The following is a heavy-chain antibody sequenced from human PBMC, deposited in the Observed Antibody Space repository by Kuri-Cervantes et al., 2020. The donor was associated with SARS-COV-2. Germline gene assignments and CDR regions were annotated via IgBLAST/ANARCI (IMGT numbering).Heavy chain of an antibody. J-gene: IGHJ6*03. CDR1: GFTFGSYS. CDR3: ARGHLAGGYYYYYMDV. V-gene: IGHV3-48*01. Sequence: GESLKISCAASGFTFGSYSMNWVRQAPGKGLEWVSYISSSSSTIYYADSVKGRFTISRDNAKNSLYLQMNSLGAEDTAVYYCARGHLAGGYYYYYMDVWGKGTTVTVSS. D-gene: IGHD6-19*01. CDR2: ISSSSSTI.